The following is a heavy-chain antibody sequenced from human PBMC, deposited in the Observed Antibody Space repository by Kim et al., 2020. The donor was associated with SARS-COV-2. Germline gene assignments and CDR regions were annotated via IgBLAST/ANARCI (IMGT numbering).Heavy chain of an antibody. CDR1: GFTFSRYA. Sequence: GGSLRLSCAASGFTFSRYAMSWVRQAPGKGLEWVSAISGSGRGTFYVDSVKGRFTISRDNSKDTLHLQMDSLRGEDTAIYYCAKGLVAGGYYYGMDVWGQGTTVTVSS. D-gene: IGHD3-10*01. V-gene: IGHV3-23*01. CDR2: ISGSGRGT. CDR3: AKGLVAGGYYYGMDV. J-gene: IGHJ6*01.